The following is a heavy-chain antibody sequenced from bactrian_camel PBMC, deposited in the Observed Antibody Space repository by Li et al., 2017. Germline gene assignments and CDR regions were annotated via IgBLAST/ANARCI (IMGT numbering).Heavy chain of an antibody. CDR1: GFTFSMYS. V-gene: IGHV3S29*01. CDR3: ASEVSAGYYVGGYCRGDYAY. Sequence: QLVESGGGLVQPGGSLRLSCAASGFTFSMYSMRWVRQAPGKGLEWVATINAAGSSTYYAESVKGRFTISRDNAKNTVYLQMNSLELEDTAMYYCASEVSAGYYVGGYCRGDYAYWGQGTQVTVS. D-gene: IGHD2*01. CDR2: INAAGSST. J-gene: IGHJ4*01.